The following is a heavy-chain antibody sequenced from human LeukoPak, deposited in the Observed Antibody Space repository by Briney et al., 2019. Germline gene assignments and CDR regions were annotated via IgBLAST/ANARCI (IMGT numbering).Heavy chain of an antibody. D-gene: IGHD4-17*01. V-gene: IGHV4-59*01. CDR3: ARSTDDYGDYCYYYGMDV. Sequence: SETLSLTCTVSGGSISSYYWSWIRQPPGKGLEGIGYIYYSGSTNYNPSLKSRVTISVDTSKNQFSLKLSPVTAADTAVYYCARSTDDYGDYCYYYGMDVWGQGTTVTVSS. CDR2: IYYSGST. J-gene: IGHJ6*02. CDR1: GGSISSYY.